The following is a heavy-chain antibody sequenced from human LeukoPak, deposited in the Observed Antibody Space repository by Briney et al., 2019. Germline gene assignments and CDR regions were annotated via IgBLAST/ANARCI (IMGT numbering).Heavy chain of an antibody. V-gene: IGHV3-23*01. CDR2: INNSGGST. J-gene: IGHJ4*02. CDR3: AKDRDGDSYFDY. Sequence: GESLKISCKGSGYSFTSYWIGWVRQMPGKGLEGVSTINNSGGSTYYADSVKGRFTISRDNSKNTLYLQMNSLRAEDTAVYYCAKDRDGDSYFDYWGQGTLVTVSS. D-gene: IGHD4-17*01. CDR1: GYSFTSYW.